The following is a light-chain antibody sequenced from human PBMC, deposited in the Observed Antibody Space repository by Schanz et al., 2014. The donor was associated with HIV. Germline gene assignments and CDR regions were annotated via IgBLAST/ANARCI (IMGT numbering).Light chain of an antibody. V-gene: IGLV6-57*04. J-gene: IGLJ3*02. CDR1: SGSIASDY. Sequence: NFMLTQPHSVSESPGKTVTISCTRSSGSIASDYVHWYQQRPGSAPTIVIYENHQRVSGVPDRFSGSIDSSSNSASLTGSGLETEDEADYYCQSYDVAKFGVFGGGTKLTVL. CDR3: QSYDVAKFGV. CDR2: ENH.